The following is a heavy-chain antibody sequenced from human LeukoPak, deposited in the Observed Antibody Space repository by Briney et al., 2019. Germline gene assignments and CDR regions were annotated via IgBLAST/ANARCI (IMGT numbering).Heavy chain of an antibody. CDR2: INHSGST. D-gene: IGHD2-2*01. J-gene: IGHJ2*01. V-gene: IGHV4-34*01. CDR1: GVSFSGYY. Sequence: PSETLSLTCAVYGVSFSGYYWSWIRQPPGKGLEWIGEINHSGSTNYNPSLKSRVTISVDTSKNQFSLKLSSVTAADTAVYYCARGGALGYCSSTSCYEYFDLWGRGTLATVSS. CDR3: ARGGALGYCSSTSCYEYFDL.